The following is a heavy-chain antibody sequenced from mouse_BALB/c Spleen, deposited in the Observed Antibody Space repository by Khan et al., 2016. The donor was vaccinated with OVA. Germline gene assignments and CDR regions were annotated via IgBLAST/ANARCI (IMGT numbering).Heavy chain of an antibody. CDR3: TRSGWAAFAY. V-gene: IGHV1S81*02. Sequence: QVQLHQSGAELVKPGASVNLSCKASCYTFSSYYMYWVKQRPGQGLEWIGGINPNNGATNFNEKFKSKATLTVDKSSSTAYMQLISLTSEDSAVYYCTRSGWAAFAYWGQGTLVTVSA. CDR2: INPNNGAT. D-gene: IGHD1-1*02. J-gene: IGHJ3*01. CDR1: CYTFSSYY.